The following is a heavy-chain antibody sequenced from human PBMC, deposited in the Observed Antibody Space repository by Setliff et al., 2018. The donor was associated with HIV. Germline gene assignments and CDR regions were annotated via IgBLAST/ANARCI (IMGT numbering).Heavy chain of an antibody. CDR2: IYYSGST. J-gene: IGHJ3*02. V-gene: IGHV4-59*01. Sequence: SETLSLTCTVSGGSISSYYWSWIRQPPGKGLEWIGYIYYSGSTNYNPSLKSRVTISVDTSKNQFSLELSSVTAADTAVYYCARATSAKTYYYDSSGYSYAFDIWGQGTMVTVSS. CDR1: GGSISSYY. CDR3: ARATSAKTYYYDSSGYSYAFDI. D-gene: IGHD3-22*01.